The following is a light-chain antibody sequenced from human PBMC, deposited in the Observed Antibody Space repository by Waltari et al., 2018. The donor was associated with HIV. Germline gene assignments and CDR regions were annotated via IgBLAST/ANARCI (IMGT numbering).Light chain of an antibody. V-gene: IGKV4-1*01. CDR1: QSVLYSSNNKNY. CDR3: QQYYTTPWT. J-gene: IGKJ1*01. Sequence: DIVMTQSPDSLAVSLGERATINCKSSQSVLYSSNNKNYLDWYQHKSGQPPRLLINWSSSRESGVPDRFSGSGSGTDFTLTISSLQAEDVAVYYCQQYYTTPWTFGQGTKVEIK. CDR2: WSS.